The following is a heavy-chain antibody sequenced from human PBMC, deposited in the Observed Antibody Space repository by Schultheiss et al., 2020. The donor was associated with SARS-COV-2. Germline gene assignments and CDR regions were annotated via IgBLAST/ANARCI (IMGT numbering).Heavy chain of an antibody. D-gene: IGHD2-2*01. J-gene: IGHJ6*02. CDR2: IWYDGSNK. CDR3: ARAGVPAASDDYYYYYGMDV. CDR1: GFTFSSYG. Sequence: GGSLRLSCAASGFTFSSYGMHWVRQAPGKGLEWVAVIWYDGSNKYYADSVKGRFTISRDNSKNTLYLQMGSLRAEDMAVYYCARAGVPAASDDYYYYYGMDVWGQGTTVTVSS. V-gene: IGHV3-33*01.